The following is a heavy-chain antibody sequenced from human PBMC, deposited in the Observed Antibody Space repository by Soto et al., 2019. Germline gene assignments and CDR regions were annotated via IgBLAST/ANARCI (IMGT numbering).Heavy chain of an antibody. CDR1: GFTFSSYS. CDR3: ARDTPMYSSSSGFSY. J-gene: IGHJ4*02. Sequence: GGSLRLSCAASGFTFSSYSMNWVRQAPGKGLEWVSYISSSSSTIYYADSVKGRFTISRDNAKNSLYLQMNSLRDEDTAVYYCARDTPMYSSSSGFSYWGQGTLVTVSS. CDR2: ISSSSSTI. V-gene: IGHV3-48*02. D-gene: IGHD6-6*01.